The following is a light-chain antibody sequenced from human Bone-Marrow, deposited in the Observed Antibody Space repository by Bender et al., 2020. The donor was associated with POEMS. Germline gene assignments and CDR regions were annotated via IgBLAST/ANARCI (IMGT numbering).Light chain of an antibody. CDR1: TSNIGARYD. J-gene: IGLJ2*01. CDR2: DDI. Sequence: QSVLTQPPSVSGAPGQKVTISCTGTTSNIGARYDVNWYQHLPGTAPKLLIYDDINRPSGVPDRFSASRSGASASLSITGLQAEDESDYYCQSYDINCGGLVFGGGTRLTVL. CDR3: QSYDINCGGLV. V-gene: IGLV1-40*01.